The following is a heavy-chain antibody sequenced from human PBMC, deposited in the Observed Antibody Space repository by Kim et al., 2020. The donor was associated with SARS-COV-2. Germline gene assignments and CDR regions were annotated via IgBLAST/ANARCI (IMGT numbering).Heavy chain of an antibody. Sequence: GGSLRLSCAASGFTFSSYWMSWVRQAPGKGLEWVSNIKQDGREKYYVDSVKGRFTISRDNAKNSLYLQMNSLRAEDTAVYYCARDSIADTSSDYYYYGMGVWGHGTTVTVSS. CDR3: ARDSIADTSSDYYYYGMGV. D-gene: IGHD6-13*01. J-gene: IGHJ6*02. CDR1: GFTFSSYW. V-gene: IGHV3-7*03. CDR2: IKQDGREK.